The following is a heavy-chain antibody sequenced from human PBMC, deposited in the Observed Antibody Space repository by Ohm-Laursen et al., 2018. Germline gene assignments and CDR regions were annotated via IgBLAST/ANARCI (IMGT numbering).Heavy chain of an antibody. Sequence: GSLRLSCAAPRFTFSFYSMNWVRQAPGKGLEWVSYISSSSSTIYYADSVKGRFTISRDNAENSLYLQMNSLRADDTAVYYCATGPAERSDYWGQGTLVTVSS. CDR2: ISSSSSTI. CDR1: RFTFSFYS. CDR3: ATGPAERSDY. J-gene: IGHJ4*02. D-gene: IGHD2-2*01. V-gene: IGHV3-48*01.